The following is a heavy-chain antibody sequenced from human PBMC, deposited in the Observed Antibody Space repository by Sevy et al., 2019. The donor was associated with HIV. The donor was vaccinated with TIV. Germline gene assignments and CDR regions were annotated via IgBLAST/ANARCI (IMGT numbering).Heavy chain of an antibody. D-gene: IGHD6-19*01. J-gene: IGHJ4*02. V-gene: IGHV3-53*01. CDR1: GFSVSSNY. CDR2: IHSGGRI. CDR3: AREGGYTSAWSPGNH. Sequence: GGSLRLSCAASGFSVSSNYMSWVRQAPGKGPEWVSVIHSGGRISYADSVQGRFTISRDNSKNTLYLQMNSLRAEDTAVYYCAREGGYTSAWSPGNHWGQGTLVTVSS.